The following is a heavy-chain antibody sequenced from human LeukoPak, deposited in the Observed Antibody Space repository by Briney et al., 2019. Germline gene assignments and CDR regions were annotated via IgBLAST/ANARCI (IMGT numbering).Heavy chain of an antibody. D-gene: IGHD6-13*01. CDR3: ARGFSSLFDY. CDR1: GFTFSSYS. J-gene: IGHJ4*02. V-gene: IGHV3-21*01. CDR2: ISSSSSYI. Sequence: GGSLRLSCAASGFTFSSYSMNWVRQPPGKGLEWVSSISSSSSYIYYADSVKGRFTISRDNAKNSLYLQMNSLRADDTAVYYCARGFSSLFDYWGQGTLVTVSS.